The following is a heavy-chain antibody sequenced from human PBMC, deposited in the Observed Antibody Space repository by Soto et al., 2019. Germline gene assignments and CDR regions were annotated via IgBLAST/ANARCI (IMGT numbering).Heavy chain of an antibody. J-gene: IGHJ5*02. D-gene: IGHD2-15*01. CDR2: IIPILGIA. CDR3: ASQCSGGSCYAQGRFDP. V-gene: IGHV1-69*02. CDR1: GGTFSSYT. Sequence: QVQLVQSGAEVKKPGSSVKVSCKASGGTFSSYTISWVRQAPGQGREWMGRIIPILGIANYAQKFQGRVTITADKSTSTAYMELSSLRAEDTAVYYCASQCSGGSCYAQGRFDPWGQGTLVTVSS.